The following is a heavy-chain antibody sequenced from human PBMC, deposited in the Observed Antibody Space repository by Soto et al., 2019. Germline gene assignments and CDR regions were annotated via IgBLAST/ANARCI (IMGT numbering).Heavy chain of an antibody. V-gene: IGHV4-31*03. J-gene: IGHJ3*02. CDR3: ARDLGYYDSSGYYSNDAFDI. D-gene: IGHD3-22*01. CDR2: IYYSGST. Sequence: PSETLSLTCTVSGASISSGGYYWSWIRQHPGKGLEWIGYIYYSGSTYYNPSLKSRVTISVDTSKNQFSLKLSSVTAADTAVYYCARDLGYYDSSGYYSNDAFDIWGQGTMVTVSS. CDR1: GASISSGGYY.